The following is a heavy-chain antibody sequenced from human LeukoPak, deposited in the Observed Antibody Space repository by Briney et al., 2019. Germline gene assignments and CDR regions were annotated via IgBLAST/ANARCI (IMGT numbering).Heavy chain of an antibody. V-gene: IGHV5-51*01. D-gene: IGHD3-22*01. Sequence: GESLKISCKGSGYIFASYWIGWVRQVPGKGLEWMGIIYPGDSDTRYSPSFQGQVTMSADNSISTAYLQWSSLKASDTAIYYCAGRESTGYYHPFDYWGQGTLVTVSS. CDR3: AGRESTGYYHPFDY. J-gene: IGHJ4*02. CDR1: GYIFASYW. CDR2: IYPGDSDT.